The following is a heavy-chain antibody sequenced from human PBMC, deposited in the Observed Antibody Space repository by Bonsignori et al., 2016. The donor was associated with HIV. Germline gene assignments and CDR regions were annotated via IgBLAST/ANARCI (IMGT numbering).Heavy chain of an antibody. J-gene: IGHJ4*02. V-gene: IGHV4-34*01. CDR2: INHSGST. CDR3: ARGWGIAVAGDYFDY. D-gene: IGHD6-19*01. Sequence: RQAPGKGLEWIGEINHSGSTNYNPSLKSRVTISVDTSKNQFSLKLSSVTAADTAVYYCARGWGIAVAGDYFDYWGQGTLVTVSS.